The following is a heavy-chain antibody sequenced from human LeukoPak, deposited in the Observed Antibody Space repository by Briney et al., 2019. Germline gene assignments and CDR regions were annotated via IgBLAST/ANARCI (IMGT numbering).Heavy chain of an antibody. CDR1: GGSISSYY. D-gene: IGHD5-12*01. J-gene: IGHJ5*02. CDR2: IYTSGST. Sequence: PSETLSLTCTVSGGSISSYYWSWIRQPAGKGLEWIGRIYTSGSTNYNPSLKSRVTMSVDTSKSQFSLKLSSVTAADTAVYYCARDGYSGYDLVVVTASNWFDPWGQGTLVTVSS. V-gene: IGHV4-4*07. CDR3: ARDGYSGYDLVVVTASNWFDP.